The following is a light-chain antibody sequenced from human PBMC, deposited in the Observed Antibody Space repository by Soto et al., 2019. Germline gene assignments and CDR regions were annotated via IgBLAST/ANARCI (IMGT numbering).Light chain of an antibody. J-gene: IGKJ5*01. Sequence: EIVLTQSPGILSLSPGERATLSCRASQSVISRNLAWYQQKPGQAPRLLIYGASSRATGITDRFSGSGSGTDFTLTISRLEPEDFAVYYCQQYGSSPQPITFGQGTRLEIK. CDR2: GAS. CDR3: QQYGSSPQPIT. CDR1: QSVISRN. V-gene: IGKV3-20*01.